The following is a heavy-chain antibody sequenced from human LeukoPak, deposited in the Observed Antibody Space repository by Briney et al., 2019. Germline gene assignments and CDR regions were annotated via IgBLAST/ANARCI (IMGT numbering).Heavy chain of an antibody. CDR1: GFTFSSYA. D-gene: IGHD3-16*02. V-gene: IGHV3-23*01. CDR2: ISGSGGST. Sequence: GGSLRLSCSASGFTFSSYAMSWVRQAPGKGLEWVSAISGSGGSTYYADSVKGRFTISRDNSKNTLYLQMNSLRAEDTAVSYCAKDHPPGVSYPNFDYWGQGTLVTVSS. CDR3: AKDHPPGVSYPNFDY. J-gene: IGHJ4*02.